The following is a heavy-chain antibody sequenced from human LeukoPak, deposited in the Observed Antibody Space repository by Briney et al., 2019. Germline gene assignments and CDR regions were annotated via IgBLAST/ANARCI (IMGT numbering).Heavy chain of an antibody. V-gene: IGHV3-21*01. CDR2: ISSSYI. D-gene: IGHD3-16*01. CDR1: GFTFSSYS. J-gene: IGHJ2*01. CDR3: ARDYVRYFDL. Sequence: PGGSLRLSCAASGFTFSSYSMNWVRQAPGKGLEWVSSISSSYIYYADSVKGRFTISRDNAKNSLYLQMNSLRAEDTAVYYCARDYVRYFDLWGRGTLVTVSS.